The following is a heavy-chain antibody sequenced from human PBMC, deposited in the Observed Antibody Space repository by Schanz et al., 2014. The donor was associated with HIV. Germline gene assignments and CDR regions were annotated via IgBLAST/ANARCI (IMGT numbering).Heavy chain of an antibody. J-gene: IGHJ6*02. Sequence: EVQLVESGGGLVQPGGSLRLSCAASGFTFSSFWMNWVRQTPGKGLEWVANIQQDGSEINYVDSVKGRFTISRDNAKNSLYLQMNSLKTEDTAVYYCTTVKGYSSSWTTYYYYGMDVWGQGTTVTVSS. D-gene: IGHD6-13*01. V-gene: IGHV3-7*03. CDR3: TTVKGYSSSWTTYYYYGMDV. CDR2: IQQDGSEI. CDR1: GFTFSSFW.